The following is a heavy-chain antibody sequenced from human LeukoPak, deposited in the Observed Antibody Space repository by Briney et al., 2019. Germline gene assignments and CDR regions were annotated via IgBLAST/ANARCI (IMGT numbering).Heavy chain of an antibody. CDR1: GGSFSGYY. CDR2: INHSGST. J-gene: IGHJ4*02. Sequence: SETLSLTCAVYGGSFSGYYWSWIRQPPGKGLEWIGEINHSGSTNYNPSLKSRVTISVDTSKNQFSLKLSSVTAADTAVYYCARDRAAAGLDYWGQGTLVTVSS. D-gene: IGHD6-13*01. CDR3: ARDRAAAGLDY. V-gene: IGHV4-34*01.